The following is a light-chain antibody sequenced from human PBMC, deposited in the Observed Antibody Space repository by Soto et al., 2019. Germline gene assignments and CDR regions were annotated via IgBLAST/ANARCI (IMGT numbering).Light chain of an antibody. J-gene: IGKJ1*01. CDR3: QQYNTYSPT. Sequence: DTQMTQSPSTLSASVGDRVTITCRASQSISTSMAWYQQRPGTAPKLLIYKTSTLESGVPSRFSGSGSGTEFTLTISSLQPADFATYYCQQYNTYSPTFGQGTKVEVK. CDR2: KTS. V-gene: IGKV1-5*03. CDR1: QSISTS.